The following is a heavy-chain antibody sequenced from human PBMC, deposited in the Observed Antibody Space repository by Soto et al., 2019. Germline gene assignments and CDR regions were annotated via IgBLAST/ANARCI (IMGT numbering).Heavy chain of an antibody. D-gene: IGHD1-1*01. V-gene: IGHV4-59*01. CDR3: ARTLPNRQLFDS. Sequence: PSETLSLTCTVSGGSISSYYWSWIRQPPGKGLEWIGYIYYSGSTNYNPSPKSRVTISVNTSKNQFSLKLTSVTAADTAVYYCARTLPNRQLFDSWSQGTLVTVSS. CDR1: GGSISSYY. CDR2: IYYSGST. J-gene: IGHJ4*02.